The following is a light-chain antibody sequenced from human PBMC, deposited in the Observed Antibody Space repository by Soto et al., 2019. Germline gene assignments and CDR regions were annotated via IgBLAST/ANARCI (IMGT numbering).Light chain of an antibody. CDR3: AAWNYSLNGYV. V-gene: IGLV1-44*01. J-gene: IGLJ1*01. Sequence: QSVLTQPPSASGTPGQRVTISCSGSSSNIGSNTVNWYQQLPGTAPKLLIYSNNQRPSGVPDRFSGSKSGTSASLAISGLQSEDEADYYCAAWNYSLNGYVFGTGNKVT. CDR2: SNN. CDR1: SSNIGSNT.